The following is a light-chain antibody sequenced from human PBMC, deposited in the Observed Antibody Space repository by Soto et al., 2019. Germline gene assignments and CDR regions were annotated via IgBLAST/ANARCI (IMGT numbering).Light chain of an antibody. Sequence: DIQMTQSPSTLSASVGDRVTMTCRASQSIRTWLAWYQQKPGKAPRLLMYQASSLKSGVPSRFSGSGSETDFTLTITSLQPDDTATNYCQQYSTYLWTFGQGTTVDVK. CDR2: QAS. CDR1: QSIRTW. V-gene: IGKV1-5*03. CDR3: QQYSTYLWT. J-gene: IGKJ1*01.